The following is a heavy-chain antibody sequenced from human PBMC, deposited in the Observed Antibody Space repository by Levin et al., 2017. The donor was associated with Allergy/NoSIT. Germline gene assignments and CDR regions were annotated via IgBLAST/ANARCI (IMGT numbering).Heavy chain of an antibody. V-gene: IGHV3-9*01. J-gene: IGHJ4*02. CDR2: ISWNSGSI. CDR1: GFTFDDYA. D-gene: IGHD6-19*01. CDR3: AKAYYSGGRAFGY. Sequence: LSLTCAASGFTFDDYAMHWVRQAPGKGLEWVSGISWNSGSIGYADSVKGRFTISRDNAKNSLYLQMNSLRAEDTALYYCAKAYYSGGRAFGYWGQGTLVTVSS.